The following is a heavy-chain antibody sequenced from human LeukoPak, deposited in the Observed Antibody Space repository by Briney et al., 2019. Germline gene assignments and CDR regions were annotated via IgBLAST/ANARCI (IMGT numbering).Heavy chain of an antibody. V-gene: IGHV3-23*01. Sequence: GGSLRLSCAASGFTFSSYAMSWVRQAPGKGLEWVSGIIDSGGSTYYADSVKGRFTISRDNSKNTLHLQMNSLSAEDTAVYWCAEEGYSHGLYHFDYWGQGALVTVSS. J-gene: IGHJ4*02. CDR3: AEEGYSHGLYHFDY. CDR1: GFTFSSYA. D-gene: IGHD5-18*01. CDR2: IIDSGGST.